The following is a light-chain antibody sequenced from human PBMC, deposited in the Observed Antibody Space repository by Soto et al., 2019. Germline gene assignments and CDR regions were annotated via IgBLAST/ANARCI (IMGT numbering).Light chain of an antibody. CDR1: QSITSY. Sequence: DIQMTQSPSSLSASVGDRVTITCRTSQSITSYLSWYQQKPGKAPQLLIDAASSLQSGVSSRFSGSASGTDFTLTISSLQPEDFATYYCQQTYSTPQTFGQGTKWIS. V-gene: IGKV1-39*01. CDR3: QQTYSTPQT. J-gene: IGKJ1*01. CDR2: AAS.